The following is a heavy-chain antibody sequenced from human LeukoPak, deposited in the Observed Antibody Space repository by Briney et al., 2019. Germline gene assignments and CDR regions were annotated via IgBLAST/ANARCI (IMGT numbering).Heavy chain of an antibody. J-gene: IGHJ4*02. CDR1: GFTFGSYA. D-gene: IGHD2-8*01. Sequence: PGGSLRLSCAASGFTFGSYAMHWVRQAPGKGLEWVAVIWSDGSKTYYVDSVKGRFTISRDYSKNTLYLQMSSLRAEDTAVYYCARAGASNEFDYWGQGTLVTVSS. CDR3: ARAGASNEFDY. CDR2: IWSDGSKT. V-gene: IGHV3-33*08.